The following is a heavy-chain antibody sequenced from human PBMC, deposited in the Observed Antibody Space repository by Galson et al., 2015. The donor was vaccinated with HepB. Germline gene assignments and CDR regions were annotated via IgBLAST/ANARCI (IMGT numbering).Heavy chain of an antibody. CDR2: INLNSGGT. V-gene: IGHV1-2*02. J-gene: IGHJ6*03. D-gene: IGHD5-18*01. CDR3: ARGPVDTAMEASVDLFMDV. Sequence: SVKVSCKASGYTFTGYYMHWVRQAPGQGLEWMGWINLNSGGTNYAQKFQGRVTMTRDTSISTAYMELSRLTSGDTAVYYCARGPVDTAMEASVDLFMDVWGKGTTVTVSS. CDR1: GYTFTGYY.